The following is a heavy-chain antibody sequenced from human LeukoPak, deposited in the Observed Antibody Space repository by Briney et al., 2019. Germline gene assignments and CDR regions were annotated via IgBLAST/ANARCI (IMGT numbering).Heavy chain of an antibody. CDR2: ISYDGSNK. CDR3: ARDRGGVGYFDY. Sequence: GGSLRLSCAASGFTFSSYAMHWVRQAPGKGLEWVAVISYDGSNKYYADSVKGRFTISRDNSKNTLYLQMNSLRAEDTAVYYFARDRGGVGYFDYWGQGALVTVSS. D-gene: IGHD2-15*01. J-gene: IGHJ4*02. V-gene: IGHV3-30*04. CDR1: GFTFSSYA.